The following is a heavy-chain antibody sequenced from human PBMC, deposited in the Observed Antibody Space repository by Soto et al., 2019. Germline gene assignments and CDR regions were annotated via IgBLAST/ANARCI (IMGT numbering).Heavy chain of an antibody. V-gene: IGHV1-3*01. CDR3: ARRSTTSLYYFDY. Sequence: ASGRVSCKASAYTFSNYAIHWVRQAPGQRLEWMGWINVVNGDTKYSQKFQGRVTITRDTSASTAYMELSSLRSANTAVYYCARRSTTSLYYFDYWGQGTLVTVSS. D-gene: IGHD2-2*01. CDR2: INVVNGDT. J-gene: IGHJ4*02. CDR1: AYTFSNYA.